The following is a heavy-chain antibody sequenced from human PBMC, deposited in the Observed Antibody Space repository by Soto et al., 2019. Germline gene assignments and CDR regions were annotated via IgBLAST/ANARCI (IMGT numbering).Heavy chain of an antibody. Sequence: GASVKVSCKASGYTFTSYGISWVRQAPGQGPEWMGWISAYNGNTNYAQKLQGRVTMTTDTYTSTAYMELRSLRSDDTAVYYCARGYYCSSTSCYTNWFDPWGQGTLVTVSS. CDR3: ARGYYCSSTSCYTNWFDP. V-gene: IGHV1-18*04. CDR2: ISAYNGNT. CDR1: GYTFTSYG. J-gene: IGHJ5*02. D-gene: IGHD2-2*02.